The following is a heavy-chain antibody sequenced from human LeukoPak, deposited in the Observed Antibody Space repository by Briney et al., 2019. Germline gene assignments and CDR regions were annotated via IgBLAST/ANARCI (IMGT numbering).Heavy chain of an antibody. J-gene: IGHJ3*02. CDR1: GFHFSSYA. CDR3: AKVFRGWYNDAFDI. CDR2: ISGCGGST. D-gene: IGHD6-19*01. Sequence: PGGSLRLSCAASGFHFSSYAMSWVRQAPGKGLERVSAISGCGGSTYYAASVKRRFTISRDNSKNTLYLQMNSLRAEDTAVYYCAKVFRGWYNDAFDIWGQGTMVTVSS. V-gene: IGHV3-23*01.